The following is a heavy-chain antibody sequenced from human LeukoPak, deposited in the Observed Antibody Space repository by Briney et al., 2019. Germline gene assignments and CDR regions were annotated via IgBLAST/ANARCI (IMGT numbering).Heavy chain of an antibody. CDR3: ARGQYSSGWYGY. CDR2: IYHSGST. J-gene: IGHJ4*02. CDR1: GFTFSSYS. Sequence: GSLRLSCAASGFTFSSYSMNWIRQPPGKGLEWIGSIYHSGSTYYNPSLKSRVTISVDTSKNQFSLNLSSVTAADTAVYYCARGQYSSGWYGYWGQGTLVTVSS. V-gene: IGHV4-38-2*01. D-gene: IGHD6-19*01.